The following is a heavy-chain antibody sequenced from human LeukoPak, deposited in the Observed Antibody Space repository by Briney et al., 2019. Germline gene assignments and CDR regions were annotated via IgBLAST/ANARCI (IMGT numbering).Heavy chain of an antibody. CDR3: ARDPRTSGSYFDY. CDR1: GFTFSSYW. CDR2: IKQDGSEK. V-gene: IGHV3-7*01. D-gene: IGHD1-26*01. Sequence: GGSLRLSCAASGFTFSSYWMTWVRQAPGKGLEWVANIKQDGSEKYYVDSVKGRSTISRDNAKNSLYLQMNSLRAEDTAVYYCARDPRTSGSYFDYWGQGTLVTVSS. J-gene: IGHJ4*02.